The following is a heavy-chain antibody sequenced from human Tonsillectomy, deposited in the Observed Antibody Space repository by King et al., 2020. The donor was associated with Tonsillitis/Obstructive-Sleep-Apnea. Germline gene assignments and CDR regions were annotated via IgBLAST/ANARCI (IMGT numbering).Heavy chain of an antibody. Sequence: QLQESGPGLVKPSETLSLTCTVSGGSISSYYWSWIRQPPGKGLEWIGYIYYSGSTNYNPSLTSRVTISVDTSKNQFSLKLSSVTAADTAVYYCAREYSYGKPFDYWGQGTLVTVSS. CDR2: IYYSGST. J-gene: IGHJ4*02. D-gene: IGHD5-18*01. V-gene: IGHV4-59*01. CDR3: AREYSYGKPFDY. CDR1: GGSISSYY.